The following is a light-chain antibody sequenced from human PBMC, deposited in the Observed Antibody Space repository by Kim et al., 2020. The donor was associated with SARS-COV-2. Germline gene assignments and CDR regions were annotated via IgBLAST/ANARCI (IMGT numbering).Light chain of an antibody. CDR1: QSVSSF. CDR3: QQRSILPLT. CDR2: DAS. J-gene: IGKJ4*01. Sequence: EIALTQSPATLSLAPGERATLLCRASQSVSSFLAWYQQKPGQTPRLLIYDASNRATGIPVRFSGSGSGTDFTLTISSLEPEDFAVYYCQQRSILPLTFGGGTKVDIK. V-gene: IGKV3-11*01.